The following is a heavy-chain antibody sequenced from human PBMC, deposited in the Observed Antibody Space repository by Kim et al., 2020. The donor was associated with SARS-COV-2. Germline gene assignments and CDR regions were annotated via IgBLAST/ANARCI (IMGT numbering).Heavy chain of an antibody. V-gene: IGHV1-69*01. D-gene: IGHD3-10*01. CDR3: ARGAGGSTNWFDP. J-gene: IGHJ5*02. Sequence: YAQKFQGRVTITADESTSTAYMELSSLRSEDTAVYYWARGAGGSTNWFDPWGQGALVTVSS.